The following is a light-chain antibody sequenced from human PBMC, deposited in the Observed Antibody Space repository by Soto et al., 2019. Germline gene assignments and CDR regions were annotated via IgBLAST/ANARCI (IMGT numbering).Light chain of an antibody. J-gene: IGKJ3*01. V-gene: IGKV1-27*01. Sequence: DIQMTQSPSSLSASVGDRVTITCRASQGISNYLAWYQQKPGKVPKLLIYAASTLQSGVPSRFSGSGSGTDFNLTISSMEPEDVATYYCQKYNSFGTFGPGNKVDIQ. CDR2: AAS. CDR3: QKYNSFGT. CDR1: QGISNY.